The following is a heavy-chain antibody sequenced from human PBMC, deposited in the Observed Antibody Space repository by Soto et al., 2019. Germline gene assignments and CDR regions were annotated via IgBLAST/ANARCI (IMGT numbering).Heavy chain of an antibody. D-gene: IGHD2-15*01. J-gene: IGHJ6*02. Sequence: PGGSLRLSCAASGLTFSSYSMNWVRQAPGKGLEWVSSISSSSSYIYYADSVKGRFTISRDNAKNSLYLQMNSLRAEDTAVYYCAVRGVVVVDAYYYYYGMDVWGQGTTVTVSS. V-gene: IGHV3-21*01. CDR1: GLTFSSYS. CDR2: ISSSSSYI. CDR3: AVRGVVVVDAYYYYYGMDV.